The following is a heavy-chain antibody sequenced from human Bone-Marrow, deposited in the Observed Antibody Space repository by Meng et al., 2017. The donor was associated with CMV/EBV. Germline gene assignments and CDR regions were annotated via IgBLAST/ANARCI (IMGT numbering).Heavy chain of an antibody. J-gene: IGHJ4*02. CDR2: IWYDGSNK. V-gene: IGHV3-33*06. CDR1: AFTVSNNY. Sequence: GESLKISCAASAFTVSNNYMSWVRQAPGKGLEWVAVIWYDGSNKYYADSVKGRFTISRDNSKNTLYLQMNSLRAEDTAVYYCAKGSQTGFDYWGQGTLVTVSS. D-gene: IGHD3-10*01. CDR3: AKGSQTGFDY.